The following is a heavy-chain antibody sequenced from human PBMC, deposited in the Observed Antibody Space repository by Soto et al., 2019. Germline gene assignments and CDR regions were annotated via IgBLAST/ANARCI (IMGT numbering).Heavy chain of an antibody. J-gene: IGHJ4*02. D-gene: IGHD1-1*01. Sequence: GGSLRLSCAASGFTFSSYSMNWVRQAPGKGLEWVSYISSSSSTIYYADSVKGRFTISRDNAKNSLYLQMNSLRAEDTAVYYCARGGLELEPSAFDYWGQGTLVTVSS. CDR2: ISSSSSTI. V-gene: IGHV3-48*01. CDR1: GFTFSSYS. CDR3: ARGGLELEPSAFDY.